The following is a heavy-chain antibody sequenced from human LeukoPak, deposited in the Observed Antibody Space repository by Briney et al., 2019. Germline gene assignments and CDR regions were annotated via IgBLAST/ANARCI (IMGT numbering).Heavy chain of an antibody. J-gene: IGHJ4*02. CDR1: GGSISSGDYY. D-gene: IGHD6-13*01. V-gene: IGHV4-30-4*01. CDR3: ARDRTQQQLSPTNNH. Sequence: PSETLSLTCTVSGGSISSGDYYWSWIRQPPGKGLEWIGYIYYSGSTYYNPSLKSRVTISVDTSKNQFSLKLSSVTAADTAVYYCARDRTQQQLSPTNNHWGQGTLVTVSS. CDR2: IYYSGST.